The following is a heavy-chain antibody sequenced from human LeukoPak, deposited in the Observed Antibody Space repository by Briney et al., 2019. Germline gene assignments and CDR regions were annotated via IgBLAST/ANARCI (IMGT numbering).Heavy chain of an antibody. D-gene: IGHD6-13*01. Sequence: GGSLRLSCAASGFTFSSYTMNWVRQAPGKGLEWVSSISGSSSWLYYADSVKGRFTISRDNAKNSLYLQMNSLGAEDTALYYCARGYSSNWYWETWFDPWGQGTQVTVSS. CDR2: ISGSSSWL. J-gene: IGHJ5*02. CDR1: GFTFSSYT. CDR3: ARGYSSNWYWETWFDP. V-gene: IGHV3-21*06.